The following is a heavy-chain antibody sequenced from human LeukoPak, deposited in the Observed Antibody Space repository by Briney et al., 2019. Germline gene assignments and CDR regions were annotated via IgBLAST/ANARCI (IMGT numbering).Heavy chain of an antibody. V-gene: IGHV1-18*01. D-gene: IGHD2-8*01. Sequence: ASVKVSCKASGYTFTSYGISWVRQAPGQGLEWMGWISAYNGNTNYAQKLQDRVTMTRDMSTSTVYMELSSLRSEDTAVYYCAREVYGFDYWGQGTLVTVSS. J-gene: IGHJ4*02. CDR3: AREVYGFDY. CDR2: ISAYNGNT. CDR1: GYTFTSYG.